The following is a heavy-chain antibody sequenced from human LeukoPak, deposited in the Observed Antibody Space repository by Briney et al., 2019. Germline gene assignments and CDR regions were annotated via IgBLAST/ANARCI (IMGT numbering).Heavy chain of an antibody. V-gene: IGHV4-4*07. CDR1: DGSISNYY. D-gene: IGHD2-2*01. J-gene: IGHJ4*02. Sequence: PPETLSLTCTVSDGSISNYYWSWIRQPAGKGLEWIGRIYSSGDTEYNPFLKSRVTISVDTSKNQFSLRLSSVTAADTAVYYCARYGVVPSAHFDYWGQGTLVTVSS. CDR2: IYSSGDT. CDR3: ARYGVVPSAHFDY.